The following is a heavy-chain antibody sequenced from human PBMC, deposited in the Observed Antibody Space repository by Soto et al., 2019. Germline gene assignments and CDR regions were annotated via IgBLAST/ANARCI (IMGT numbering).Heavy chain of an antibody. D-gene: IGHD3-3*01. J-gene: IGHJ6*03. CDR3: ARVVIIGVYYYYYYYMDV. CDR2: IYYSGST. Sequence: SETLSLTCTVSGGSISSGGYYWSWIRQHPGKGLEWIGYIYYSGSTYYNPSLKSRVTISVDTSKNQFSLKLSSVTAADTAVYYCARVVIIGVYYYYYYYMDVWGKGTTVTVSS. CDR1: GGSISSGGYY. V-gene: IGHV4-31*03.